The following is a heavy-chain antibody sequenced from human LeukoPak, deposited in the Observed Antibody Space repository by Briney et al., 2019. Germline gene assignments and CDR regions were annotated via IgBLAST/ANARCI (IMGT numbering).Heavy chain of an antibody. Sequence: PGGSLRLSCAASGFTFSSYSMNWVRQAPGKGLEWVSFISDSATTIYYVDSVKGRFTISRDNAKNSLYLQMNSLRAEDTAVYYCARESYDSSGYYYGGGFDYWGQGTLVTVSS. V-gene: IGHV3-48*01. CDR2: ISDSATTI. CDR3: ARESYDSSGYYYGGGFDY. J-gene: IGHJ4*02. D-gene: IGHD3-22*01. CDR1: GFTFSSYS.